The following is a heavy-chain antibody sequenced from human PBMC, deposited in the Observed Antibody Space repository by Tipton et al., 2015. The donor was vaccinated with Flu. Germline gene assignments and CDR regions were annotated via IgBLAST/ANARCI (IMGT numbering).Heavy chain of an antibody. D-gene: IGHD3-10*01. CDR3: ARDRGSGSYWAAFDM. Sequence: QLVQSGAEVKKPGSSVKVSCKTSGDTFRNSAVSWVRQAPGQGPEWVGRLIPMYGSLNYVQKFQDRVTISADESSSTAYLVLRSLISEDTAVYYCARDRGSGSYWAAFDMWGQGTVVTVSS. V-gene: IGHV1-69*15. J-gene: IGHJ3*02. CDR1: GDTFRNSA. CDR2: LIPMYGSL.